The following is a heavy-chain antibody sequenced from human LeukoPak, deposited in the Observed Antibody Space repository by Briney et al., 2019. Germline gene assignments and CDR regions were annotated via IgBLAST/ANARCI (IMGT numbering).Heavy chain of an antibody. CDR3: AKDHNYGSGSFFDY. V-gene: IGHV3-30*18. CDR2: ISYDGSNK. CDR1: GFTFSSYG. Sequence: GGSLRLSCAASGFTFSSYGMHWVRQAPGKGLEWVAVISYDGSNKYYADSVKGRFTISRDNSKNTLYLQMNSLRAEDTAVYYCAKDHNYGSGSFFDYWGQGTLVTVSS. D-gene: IGHD3-10*01. J-gene: IGHJ4*02.